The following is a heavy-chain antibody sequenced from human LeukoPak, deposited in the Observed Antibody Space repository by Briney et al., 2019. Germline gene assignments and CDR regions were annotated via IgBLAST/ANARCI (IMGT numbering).Heavy chain of an antibody. CDR3: ARVVGYYGSGRYCFDS. J-gene: IGHJ4*02. CDR1: GFTFSSYE. CDR2: ISGSGSTM. Sequence: GGSLRLSCAASGFTFSSYEMNWVRQPPGKGLKGVSSISGSGSTMFYADSVKGRFTISRDNAKNSLYLQMNSLRAEDTAVYYCARVVGYYGSGRYCFDSWGQGTLVTVSS. V-gene: IGHV3-48*03. D-gene: IGHD3-10*01.